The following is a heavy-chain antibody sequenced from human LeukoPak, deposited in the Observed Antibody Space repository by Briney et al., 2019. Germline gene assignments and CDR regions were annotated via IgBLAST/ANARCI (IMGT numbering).Heavy chain of an antibody. D-gene: IGHD3-3*01. V-gene: IGHV3-23*01. J-gene: IGHJ4*02. CDR2: ISGSGGST. CDR3: AKDIYFWSGYYTDY. Sequence: PGGSLRLSCAASGFTFSSYAMSWVRQAPGKGLEWVSAISGSGGSTYYAGSVKGRFTISRDNSKNTLYLQMNSLRAEDTAVYYCAKDIYFWSGYYTDYWGQGTLVTVSS. CDR1: GFTFSSYA.